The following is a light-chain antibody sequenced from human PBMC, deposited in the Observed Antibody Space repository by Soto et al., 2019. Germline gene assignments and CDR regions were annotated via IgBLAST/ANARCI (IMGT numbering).Light chain of an antibody. CDR3: QQYDNLPIT. CDR1: QYIAIY. CDR2: AAS. Sequence: DIQRTHSPSTLSGSVGDRVTITCRASQYIAIYLAWYQQKPGEAPKLLIYAASTLYGGVPSRFSGSGSGTDFTFTISSLQPEDIATYYCQQYDNLPITFGQGTRLE. J-gene: IGKJ5*01. V-gene: IGKV1-33*01.